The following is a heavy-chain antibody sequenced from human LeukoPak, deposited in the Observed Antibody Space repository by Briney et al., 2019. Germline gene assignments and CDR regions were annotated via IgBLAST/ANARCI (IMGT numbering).Heavy chain of an antibody. V-gene: IGHV3-30*04. D-gene: IGHD3-3*01. CDR3: AREYYDFWSGYYMGNGWYFGY. Sequence: GGSLRLSCAASGFTFSSYAMHWVRQAPGKGLEWVAVISYDGSNKYYADSVKGRFTISRDNSKNTLYLQMNSLRAEDTAVYYCAREYYDFWSGYYMGNGWYFGYWGQGTLVTVSS. CDR1: GFTFSSYA. J-gene: IGHJ4*02. CDR2: ISYDGSNK.